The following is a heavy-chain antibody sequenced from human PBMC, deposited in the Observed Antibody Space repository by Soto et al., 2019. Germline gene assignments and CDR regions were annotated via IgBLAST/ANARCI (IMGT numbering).Heavy chain of an antibody. V-gene: IGHV1-3*01. Sequence: ASVKVSCKASGYTFITYAMHWVRQAPGQRLEWMGWINAGNGNTKYSQKFQGRVSITRDTSASTAYMELSSLRSEDTAVYYCARGIIVGGWYPYYFDYWGQGTLVTVSS. J-gene: IGHJ4*02. D-gene: IGHD6-19*01. CDR2: INAGNGNT. CDR1: GYTFITYA. CDR3: ARGIIVGGWYPYYFDY.